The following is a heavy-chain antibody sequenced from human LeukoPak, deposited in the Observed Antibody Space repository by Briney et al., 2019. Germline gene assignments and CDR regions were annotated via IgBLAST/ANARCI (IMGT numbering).Heavy chain of an antibody. V-gene: IGHV1-46*01. CDR1: GYTFTSYY. CDR2: INPSGGST. Sequence: GASVKVSCKASGYTFTSYYMHWVRQAPGQGLEWMGIINPSGGSTSYAQKLQGRVTMTTDTSTSTAYMELRSLRSDDTAVYYCARETPGYSSSLDYWGQGTLVTVSS. J-gene: IGHJ4*02. D-gene: IGHD6-13*01. CDR3: ARETPGYSSSLDY.